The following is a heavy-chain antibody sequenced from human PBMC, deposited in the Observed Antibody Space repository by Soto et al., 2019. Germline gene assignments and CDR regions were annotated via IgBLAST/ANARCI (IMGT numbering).Heavy chain of an antibody. CDR1: GGSIRSSGYY. CDR2: IFHSGST. Sequence: SETLSLTCTVSGGSIRSSGYYWGWIRRPPGMGLEWIGSIFHSGSTLYTPSLNGRVTTSVDTSKNQFSLKMTSVTAADTAVYYCARHATYCSSNSCYEFDFWGQRSLVTVSS. J-gene: IGHJ4*02. V-gene: IGHV4-39*01. CDR3: ARHATYCSSNSCYEFDF. D-gene: IGHD2-2*01.